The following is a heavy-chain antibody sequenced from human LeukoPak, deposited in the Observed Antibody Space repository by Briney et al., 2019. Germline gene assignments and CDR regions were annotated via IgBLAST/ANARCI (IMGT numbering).Heavy chain of an antibody. CDR1: GGTFSSYA. D-gene: IGHD6-19*01. CDR3: ASLKGAGTGDAFDI. J-gene: IGHJ3*02. CDR2: IIPIFGTA. V-gene: IGHV1-69*06. Sequence: GASVKVSCKASGGTFSSYAISWERQAPGQGLEWMGGIIPIFGTANYAQKFQGRVTITADKSTSTAYMELSSLRSEDTAVYYCASLKGAGTGDAFDIWGQGTMVTVSS.